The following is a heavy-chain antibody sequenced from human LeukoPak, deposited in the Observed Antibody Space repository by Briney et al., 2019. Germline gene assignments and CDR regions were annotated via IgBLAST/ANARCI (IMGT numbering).Heavy chain of an antibody. CDR1: GFTFDDYA. V-gene: IGHV3-9*01. CDR3: AKAAGYSSSSGLFDY. J-gene: IGHJ4*02. D-gene: IGHD6-6*01. Sequence: GGSLRLSCAASGFTFDDYAMHWVRQAPGKGLEGVSGISWNSGSIGYADSVKGRSTISRDNAKNSLYLQMNSLRAEDTALYYCAKAAGYSSSSGLFDYWGQGTLVTVSS. CDR2: ISWNSGSI.